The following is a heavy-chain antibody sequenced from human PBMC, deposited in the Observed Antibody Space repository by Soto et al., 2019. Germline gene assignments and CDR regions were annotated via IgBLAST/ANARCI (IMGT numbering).Heavy chain of an antibody. CDR1: GGSISSSSYY. D-gene: IGHD3-22*01. J-gene: IGHJ3*01. CDR2: IYYSGST. Sequence: SETLSLTCTVSGGSISSSSYYWGWIRQPPGKGLEWIGSIYYSGSTYYNPSLKSRVTISVDTSKNQFSLKLSSVTAADAAVYYCARLRLGMVSMIVVVNASSDFRGQGTMVT. CDR3: ARLRLGMVSMIVVVNASSDF. V-gene: IGHV4-39*01.